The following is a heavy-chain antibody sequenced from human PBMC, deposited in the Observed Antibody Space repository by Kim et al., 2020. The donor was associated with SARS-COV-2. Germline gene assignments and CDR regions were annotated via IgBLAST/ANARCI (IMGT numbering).Heavy chain of an antibody. CDR2: INHSGST. D-gene: IGHD6-19*01. CDR3: ARIHEAAIAVAGNDAFDI. Sequence: SETLSLTCAVYGGSFSGYYWSWIRQPPGKGLEWIGEINHSGSTNYNPSLKSRVTISVDTSKNQFSLKLSSVTAADTAVYYCARIHEAAIAVAGNDAFDIWGQGTMVTVSS. V-gene: IGHV4-34*01. J-gene: IGHJ3*02. CDR1: GGSFSGYY.